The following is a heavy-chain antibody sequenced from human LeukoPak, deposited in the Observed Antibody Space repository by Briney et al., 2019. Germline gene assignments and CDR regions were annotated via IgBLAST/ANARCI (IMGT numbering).Heavy chain of an antibody. V-gene: IGHV3-20*04. CDR1: GFNFNDYG. J-gene: IGHJ4*02. CDR3: ARGSIAIYYYDSSGYFDY. Sequence: GGSLRLSCAASGFNFNDYGMSWVRQAPGKGLEWVSGINWNGGSTGYADSVKGRFTISGDNAKNSLYLQMNSLRAEDTAFYYCARGSIAIYYYDSSGYFDYWGQGTLVTVSS. CDR2: INWNGGST. D-gene: IGHD3-22*01.